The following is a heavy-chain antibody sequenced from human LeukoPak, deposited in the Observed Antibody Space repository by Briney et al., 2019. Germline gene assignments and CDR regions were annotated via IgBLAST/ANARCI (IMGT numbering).Heavy chain of an antibody. V-gene: IGHV1-2*02. J-gene: IGHJ5*02. CDR1: GYIFSDYY. CDR3: SRGPTIRGRWFDP. D-gene: IGHD5-24*01. Sequence: GASVKVSCKASGYIFSDYYMHWVRQAPGQGLEWLGWINPKSGAADYAQQFRGRVTMTRDTSTSTVYMELSSLRSEDTAAYYCSRGPTIRGRWFDPWGQGTLVTVSS. CDR2: INPKSGAA.